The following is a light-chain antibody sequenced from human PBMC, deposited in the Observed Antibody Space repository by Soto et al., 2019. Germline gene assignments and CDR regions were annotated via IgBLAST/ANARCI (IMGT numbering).Light chain of an antibody. CDR2: WAS. CDR1: QTLLYSSNNKNY. Sequence: SCWSSQTLLYSSNNKNYLAWYQQKPGQPPKLLISWASTRESGVPDRFSGSGSGTDFTLTISSLQAEDVAVYYCQQYYSTLFTFGQGTKVEIK. CDR3: QQYYSTLFT. V-gene: IGKV4-1*01. J-gene: IGKJ2*01.